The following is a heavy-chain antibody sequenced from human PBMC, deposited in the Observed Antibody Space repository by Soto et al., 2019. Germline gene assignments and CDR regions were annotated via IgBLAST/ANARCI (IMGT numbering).Heavy chain of an antibody. D-gene: IGHD2-15*01. J-gene: IGHJ6*02. CDR2: IWYDGSNK. V-gene: IGHV3-33*01. CDR1: GFTFSSYG. Sequence: GGSLRLSCAASGFTFSSYGMHWVRQAPGKGLEWVAVIWYDGSNKYYADSVKGRFTISRDNSKNTLYLQMNSLRAEDTAVYYCARDLGQVAANPWSLYYYGMDVWGQGTTVTVSS. CDR3: ARDLGQVAANPWSLYYYGMDV.